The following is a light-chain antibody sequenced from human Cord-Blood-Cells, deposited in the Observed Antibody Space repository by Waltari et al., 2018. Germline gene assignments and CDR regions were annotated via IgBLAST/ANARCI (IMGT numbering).Light chain of an antibody. CDR2: EGS. V-gene: IGLV2-23*01. Sequence: QSALTQPASVSGSPGQSITISCPGPRSDVGSYNLVSWYQQHPGKAPKRMIYEGSKRPSGVSNRFSGSKSGNTASLTISGLQAEDEADYYCCSYAGSSTLVFGGGTKLTVL. CDR1: RSDVGSYNL. CDR3: CSYAGSSTLV. J-gene: IGLJ2*01.